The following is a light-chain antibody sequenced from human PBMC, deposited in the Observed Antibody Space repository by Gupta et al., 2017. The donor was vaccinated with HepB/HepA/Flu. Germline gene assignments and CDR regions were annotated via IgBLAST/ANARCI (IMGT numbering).Light chain of an antibody. J-gene: IGKJ3*01. V-gene: IGKV1-9*01. CDR2: AAS. CDR3: QQRNNYPLT. Sequence: DIQLTQSPSFLSASVGDRVTITCRASQGIGSFLAWYQQKPGKAPKLLIYAASTWQSGVPSRFSGSGSGTDFTLTISSLLPEDFATYFCQQRNNYPLTFGHGTKVDVK. CDR1: QGIGSF.